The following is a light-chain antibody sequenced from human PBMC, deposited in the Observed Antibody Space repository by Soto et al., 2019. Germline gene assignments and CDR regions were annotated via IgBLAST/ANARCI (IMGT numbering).Light chain of an antibody. CDR3: AACDDSLNAWA. CDR1: SSNIGRNT. CDR2: SSD. J-gene: IGLJ3*02. Sequence: QSVLTQPPSASGTPGQRVTISCSGSSSNIGRNTVKWYRQLPGTAPKLLIGSSDQRPSGVPDRFSGSQSGTSASLAISGLQSEDEADYICAACDDSLNAWAFGGGTKLTVL. V-gene: IGLV1-44*01.